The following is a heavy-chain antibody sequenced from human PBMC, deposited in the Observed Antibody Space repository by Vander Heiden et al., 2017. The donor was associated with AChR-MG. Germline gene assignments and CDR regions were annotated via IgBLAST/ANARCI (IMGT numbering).Heavy chain of an antibody. Sequence: ELQLVESGGGLVQPGGSLTLSCAATVFTFSSYSMNWVRQAPGKGLEWVSYISSSSSTIYYADAVKGRFTISRDNAKNSMYLQMNRMRDEDTAVYYFARESGLGVVILDPWGQGTLVTISS. J-gene: IGHJ5*02. CDR1: VFTFSSYS. V-gene: IGHV3-48*02. CDR2: ISSSSSTI. D-gene: IGHD3-3*01. CDR3: ARESGLGVVILDP.